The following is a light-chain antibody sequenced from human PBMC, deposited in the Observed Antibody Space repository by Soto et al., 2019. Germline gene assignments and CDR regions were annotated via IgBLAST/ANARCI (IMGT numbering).Light chain of an antibody. CDR1: SSDIGGYNF. CDR3: NSYRTVSTYV. J-gene: IGLJ1*01. V-gene: IGLV2-14*01. CDR2: DVG. Sequence: QSALTQPASVSGSPGQSITIACTGTSSDIGGYNFVSWYQQHLGKAPKLLIYDVGNRPSGVSNRLSGSKSGNTASLTISGLQAEDEAHYYCNSYRTVSTYVFGTGTKLTVL.